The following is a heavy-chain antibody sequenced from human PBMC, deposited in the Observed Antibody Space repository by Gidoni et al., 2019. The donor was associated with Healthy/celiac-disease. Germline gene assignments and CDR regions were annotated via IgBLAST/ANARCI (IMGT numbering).Heavy chain of an antibody. CDR1: GGSFSGYY. CDR2: INHSGST. CDR3: ASGGARGYYGSGSYYNLYYDGMDV. J-gene: IGHJ6*02. Sequence: QVQLQQWGAGLLKPSETLSLTRAVYGGSFSGYYWSWIPQPPGKGLEWIGEINHSGSTNYNPSLKSRVTISVDTSKNQFSLKLSSVTAADTAVYYCASGGARGYYGSGSYYNLYYDGMDVWGQGTTVTVSS. V-gene: IGHV4-34*01. D-gene: IGHD3-10*01.